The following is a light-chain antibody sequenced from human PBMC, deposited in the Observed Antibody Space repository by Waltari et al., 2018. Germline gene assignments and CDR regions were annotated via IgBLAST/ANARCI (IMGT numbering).Light chain of an antibody. V-gene: IGLV4-69*01. CDR3: QTGGHGTWV. CDR2: VNSDDSH. CDR1: SGHSSNI. Sequence: QLVLTQSPSASASLGASVKPTCTLSSGHSSNIVAWLQQQPEKGPRFLMKVNSDDSHSKGDEIPDRFSGSSSGAERYLTISSVQSEDEADYYCQTGGHGTWVFGGGTKLTVL. J-gene: IGLJ3*02.